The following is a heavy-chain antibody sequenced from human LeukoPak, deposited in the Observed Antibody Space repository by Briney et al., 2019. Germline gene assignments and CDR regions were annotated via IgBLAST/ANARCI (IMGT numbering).Heavy chain of an antibody. J-gene: IGHJ4*02. CDR1: GYTFTGYY. D-gene: IGHD2-15*01. V-gene: IGHV1-2*02. CDR2: INPNSGGT. CDR3: ARVDIVVVVADY. Sequence: GASVKVSCKASGYTFTGYYMHWVRQAPGQGLERMGWINPNSGGTNYAQKFQGRVTMTRDTSISTAYMELSRLRSDDTAVYYCARVDIVVVVADYWGQGTLVTVSS.